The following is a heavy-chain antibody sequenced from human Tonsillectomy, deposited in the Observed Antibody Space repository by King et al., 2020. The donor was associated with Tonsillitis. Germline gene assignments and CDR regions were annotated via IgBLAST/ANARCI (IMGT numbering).Heavy chain of an antibody. J-gene: IGHJ4*02. CDR3: AGHRGVVVGFDS. CDR2: IYYSGST. V-gene: IGHV4-39*01. Sequence: QLQESGPGLVKPSETLSLTCTVSGGSISSSSYYWGWIRQPPGKGLEWIGSIYYSGSTYYNPSLKSRVTISVDTSKNQFSLKLSSVTAADTAVYYCAGHRGVVVGFDSWGQGTLVTVSS. D-gene: IGHD2-2*01. CDR1: GGSISSSSYY.